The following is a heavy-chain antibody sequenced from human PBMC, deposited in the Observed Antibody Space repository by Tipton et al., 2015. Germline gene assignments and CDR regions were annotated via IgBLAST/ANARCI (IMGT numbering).Heavy chain of an antibody. Sequence: TLSLTCTVSGGSITSGGYYWTWIRHHPGKGLEWIGYIYHSGSTSYNPSLKSRVTISVDTSKNQFSLHLSSVTAADTAVYYCARGGGLLDYDSSAFNLWGRGTLVTVSS. CDR2: IYHSGST. CDR3: ARGGGLLDYDSSAFNL. V-gene: IGHV4-31*03. CDR1: GGSITSGGYY. D-gene: IGHD3-22*01. J-gene: IGHJ2*01.